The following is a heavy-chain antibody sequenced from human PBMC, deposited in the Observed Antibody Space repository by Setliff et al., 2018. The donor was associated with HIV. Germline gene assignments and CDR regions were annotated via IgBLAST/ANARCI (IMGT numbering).Heavy chain of an antibody. D-gene: IGHD3-10*01. Sequence: RASVKVSCKASGYTFTDYYMHWVQQAPGKGLEWVGRVDPEDNNPTYAEKFRDRVTISADTSTNTAYLELRSLRSEDTAVYYCETDDYYGSGTHWRGVPWGQGTLVTVSS. J-gene: IGHJ5*02. CDR2: VDPEDNNP. CDR1: GYTFTDYY. V-gene: IGHV1-69-2*01. CDR3: ETDDYYGSGTHWRGVP.